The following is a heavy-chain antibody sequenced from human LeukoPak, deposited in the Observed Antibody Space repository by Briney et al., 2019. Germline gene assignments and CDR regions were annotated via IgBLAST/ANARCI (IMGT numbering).Heavy chain of an antibody. CDR3: ARGSKIPDY. CDR1: GGSFSGYY. J-gene: IGHJ4*02. CDR2: INHSGST. Sequence: PETLSLTCAVYGGSFSGYYWSWIRQPPGKGLEWIGEINHSGSTNYNPSLKSRVTISVDTSKNQFSLKLSSVTAADTAVYYCARGSKIPDYWGQGTLVTVSS. V-gene: IGHV4-34*01.